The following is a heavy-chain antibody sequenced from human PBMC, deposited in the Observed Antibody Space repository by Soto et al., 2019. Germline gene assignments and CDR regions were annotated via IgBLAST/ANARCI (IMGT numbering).Heavy chain of an antibody. CDR3: ARSMFYSDDTNYSPFEY. CDR2: FYYTGSI. D-gene: IGHD3-22*01. J-gene: IGHJ4*02. V-gene: IGHV4-61*01. Sequence: QVQLQESGPGLVKPSETLSLTCTVSGGSVSSGNYYWSWIRQPPGKGLEWIGYFYYTGSINYNPSLKSQVTILIDASKNRFSLRLSSVTAADTAVYYCARSMFYSDDTNYSPFEYWGQGTLVTASS. CDR1: GGSVSSGNYY.